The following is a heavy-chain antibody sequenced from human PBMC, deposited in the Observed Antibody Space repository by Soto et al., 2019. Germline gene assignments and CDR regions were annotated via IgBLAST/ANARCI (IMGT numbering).Heavy chain of an antibody. CDR1: GGSFSGYY. CDR2: INHSGYT. Sequence: PSETLSLTCAVYGGSFSGYYWSWIRQPPGKGLEWIGEINHSGYTNYNPSLESRLTISVDTSKNQFSLRLRSVTVADTAVYYCSRGTETYYDDIRFYKPRPHFDFRFVYLRMGSLGTVSS. J-gene: IGHJ4*02. D-gene: IGHD3-22*01. V-gene: IGHV4-34*01. CDR3: SRGTETYYDDIRFYKPRPHFDFRFVY.